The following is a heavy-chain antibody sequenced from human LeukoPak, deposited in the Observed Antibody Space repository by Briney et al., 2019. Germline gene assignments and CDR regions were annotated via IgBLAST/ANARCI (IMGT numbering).Heavy chain of an antibody. D-gene: IGHD3-22*01. V-gene: IGHV4-34*01. CDR3: ARGRPAYYYDSSGYYAEYFQQ. Sequence: SETLSLTCAVHGGSLSGYYWSWIRQPPGKGLEWSGEINDSVSTNFKPSLKSRVTTSVDTSKNQCSLKLSSVTAADTAVYYCARGRPAYYYDSSGYYAEYFQQGGQRTLVTVSS. CDR1: GGSLSGYY. CDR2: INDSVST. J-gene: IGHJ1*01.